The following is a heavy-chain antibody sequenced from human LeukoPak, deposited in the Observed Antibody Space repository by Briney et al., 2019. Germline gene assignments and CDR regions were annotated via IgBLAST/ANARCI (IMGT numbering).Heavy chain of an antibody. CDR1: GFTFNSYA. CDR2: ISYDGSNK. CDR3: AKVGPDTIAARRRYYYYYMDV. Sequence: GRSLRLSCAASGFTFNSYAMRWVRQAPGKGLEWVAVISYDGSNKFYADSVKGRFTISRDNSNNTLYLQMNSLRDEDTGVFYCAKVGPDTIAARRRYYYYYMDVWGKGTTVTVSS. J-gene: IGHJ6*03. V-gene: IGHV3-30*01. D-gene: IGHD6-6*01.